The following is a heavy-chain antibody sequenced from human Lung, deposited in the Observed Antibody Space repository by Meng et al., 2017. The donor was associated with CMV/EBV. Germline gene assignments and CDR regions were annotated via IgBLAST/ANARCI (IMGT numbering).Heavy chain of an antibody. J-gene: IGHJ4*02. Sequence: GESLKISCKGSGYNFDNYWIGWERQMPGKGLEWMGLIYPGDSDTRYSPAFQGQVTISADKSISTAYLQWSGLKASDTAMYYCARRGSTWFVDYWGQGTLVTVSS. CDR3: ARRGSTWFVDY. CDR1: GYNFDNYW. V-gene: IGHV5-51*01. CDR2: IYPGDSDT. D-gene: IGHD3-10*01.